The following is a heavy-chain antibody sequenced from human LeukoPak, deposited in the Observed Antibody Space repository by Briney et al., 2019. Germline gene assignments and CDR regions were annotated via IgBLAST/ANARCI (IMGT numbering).Heavy chain of an antibody. CDR3: AREIEYSSSSVGFDP. Sequence: SQTLSLTCVIAGDCVSRNSATWNWIRQSPSRGLEWLGRTYYRSKWFNHYAVSVKSRIMINSDTSKNQFSLQLNSVTPEDTAVYYCAREIEYSSSSVGFDPWGQGTLVTVSS. CDR2: TYYRSKWFN. J-gene: IGHJ5*02. D-gene: IGHD6-6*01. V-gene: IGHV6-1*01. CDR1: GDCVSRNSAT.